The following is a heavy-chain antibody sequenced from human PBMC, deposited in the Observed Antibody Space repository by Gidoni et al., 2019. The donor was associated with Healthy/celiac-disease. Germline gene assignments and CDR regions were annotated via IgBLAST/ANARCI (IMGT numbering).Heavy chain of an antibody. CDR2: INHSGST. Sequence: QVQLQQWGAGLLKPSETLSLTCAVSGGSFRGYYWSWIRQPPAKGLEWIGEINHSGSTNYHPSLKSRVTISVDTSKNQFSLKLSSVTAAATAVYYCASGLSRIAVTRYGMDVWGQGTTVTVSS. CDR1: GGSFRGYY. V-gene: IGHV4-34*01. J-gene: IGHJ6*02. CDR3: ASGLSRIAVTRYGMDV. D-gene: IGHD6-19*01.